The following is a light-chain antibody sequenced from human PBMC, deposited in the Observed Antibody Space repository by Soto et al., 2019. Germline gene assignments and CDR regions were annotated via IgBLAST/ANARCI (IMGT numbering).Light chain of an antibody. CDR3: QQSYTTPCT. Sequence: DIKMTQSPSSLSASVGDTVTITCRASQSISSHLNWYQQKPGKAPNLLIYAASRLYSGAPSRFSGSGSGTDFTLTISSLQPEDFAAYYCQQSYTTPCTFGQGTKLEI. CDR2: AAS. V-gene: IGKV1-39*01. CDR1: QSISSH. J-gene: IGKJ2*02.